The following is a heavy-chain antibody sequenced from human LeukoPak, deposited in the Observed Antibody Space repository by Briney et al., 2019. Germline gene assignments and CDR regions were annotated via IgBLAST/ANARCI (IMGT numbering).Heavy chain of an antibody. CDR3: ARAKYSGYDLSS. Sequence: ASVKVSCKASGYTFTGYYMHWVRQAPGQGLEWMGWINPNSGGTNYAQKFQGRVTMTRDTSISAAYMELSSLRSEDMAVYYCARAKYSGYDLSSWGQGTLVTVSS. V-gene: IGHV1-2*02. J-gene: IGHJ5*02. CDR1: GYTFTGYY. CDR2: INPNSGGT. D-gene: IGHD5-12*01.